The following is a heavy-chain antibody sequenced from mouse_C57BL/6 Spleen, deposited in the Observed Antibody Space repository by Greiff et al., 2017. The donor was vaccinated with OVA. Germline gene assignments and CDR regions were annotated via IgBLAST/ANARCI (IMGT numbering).Heavy chain of an antibody. V-gene: IGHV1-61*01. CDR3: ARRTVVAKFDY. D-gene: IGHD1-1*01. Sequence: QVQLQQPGAELVRPGSSVKLSCKASGYTFTSYWMDWVKQRPGQGLEWIGNIYPSDSETHYNQKFKDKATLTVDKSSSTAYMQLSSLTSEDSAVYYCARRTVVAKFDYWGQGTTLTVSS. J-gene: IGHJ2*01. CDR1: GYTFTSYW. CDR2: IYPSDSET.